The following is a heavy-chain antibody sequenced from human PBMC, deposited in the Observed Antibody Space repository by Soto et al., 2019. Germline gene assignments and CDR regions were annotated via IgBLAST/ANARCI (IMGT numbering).Heavy chain of an antibody. J-gene: IGHJ4*02. CDR1: GFTFSSYG. D-gene: IGHD1-1*01. CDR3: TRGSVWTGRPSNY. CDR2: VSGSGDDT. V-gene: IGHV3-23*01. Sequence: EVQLLETGGALVQPGGSLRLSCAASGFTFSSYGMSWVRQAPGKGLEWVSAVSGSGDDTYYAASVKGRFTISRDNSKNTLYLQMNSLRAEDTAVYYCTRGSVWTGRPSNYWGQGTLVTVSS.